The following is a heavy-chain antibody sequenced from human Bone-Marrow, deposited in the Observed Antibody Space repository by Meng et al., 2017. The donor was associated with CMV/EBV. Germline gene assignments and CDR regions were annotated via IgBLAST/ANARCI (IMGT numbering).Heavy chain of an antibody. CDR1: GGSISYYY. J-gene: IGHJ6*01. CDR3: ARGYCATTSCYPYYYDMDV. D-gene: IGHD2-2*01. Sequence: GSLSLTCTVSGGSISYYYWSWIRQSPGKGLEWIGYIYYSGSTNYNPSLKSRVSISVDTSKNQFSLKLSSVTAADTAVYYCARGYCATTSCYPYYYDMDVWGQGTTVTGSS. CDR2: IYYSGST. V-gene: IGHV4-59*08.